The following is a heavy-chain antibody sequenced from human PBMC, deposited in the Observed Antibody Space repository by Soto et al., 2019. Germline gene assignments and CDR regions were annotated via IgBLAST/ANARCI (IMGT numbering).Heavy chain of an antibody. CDR3: AKDRGESMGYFDY. CDR1: GFTFSSYG. D-gene: IGHD2-21*01. V-gene: IGHV3-30*18. Sequence: GGSLRLSCAASGFTFSSYGMHWVRQAPGKGLEWVAVISYDGSNKYYADSVKGRFTISRDNSKNTLYLQMNSLRAEDTAVYYCAKDRGESMGYFDYWGQGTLVTVSS. CDR2: ISYDGSNK. J-gene: IGHJ4*02.